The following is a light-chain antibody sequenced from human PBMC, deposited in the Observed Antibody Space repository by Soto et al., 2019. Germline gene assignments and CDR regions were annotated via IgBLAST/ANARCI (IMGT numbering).Light chain of an antibody. V-gene: IGKV3-15*01. CDR2: DAS. CDR3: QEYNNWPQVT. Sequence: EIVMTQSPTTLSMSPGERATLSCRASQSVRSKLAWYQQKPGQAPRLLIYDASTRATGIPARFSGSGSGTEFTLTISSLQSEDFALYYCQEYNNWPQVTFGGGTKVEIK. CDR1: QSVRSK. J-gene: IGKJ4*01.